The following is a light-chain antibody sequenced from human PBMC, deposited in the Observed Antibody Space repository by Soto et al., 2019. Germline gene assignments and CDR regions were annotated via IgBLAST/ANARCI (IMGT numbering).Light chain of an antibody. Sequence: DIQMTQSPSTLSASVGDRVTITCRASQSISYWLAWYQQKPGKAPNLLIYKASSLESRVPSRFSGSGSGTEFTLTISSLQPDDFATYYCQQYNNYWTFGQGTKVDIK. V-gene: IGKV1-5*03. J-gene: IGKJ1*01. CDR3: QQYNNYWT. CDR1: QSISYW. CDR2: KAS.